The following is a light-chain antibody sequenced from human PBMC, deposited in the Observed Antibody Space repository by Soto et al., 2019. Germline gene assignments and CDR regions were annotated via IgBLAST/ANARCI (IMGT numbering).Light chain of an antibody. V-gene: IGLV2-23*03. CDR3: CSYASSTTFSFV. CDR2: EGS. CDR1: SSDVGSYNL. J-gene: IGLJ1*01. Sequence: QSVLPQPASVSGSPGQSITISCTGTSSDVGSYNLVSWYQQHPGKAPKLVIYEGSKRPSGVSNRFSGSQSGNTASLTISGLQAEDEADHFCCSYASSTTFSFVFGTGTKVTVL.